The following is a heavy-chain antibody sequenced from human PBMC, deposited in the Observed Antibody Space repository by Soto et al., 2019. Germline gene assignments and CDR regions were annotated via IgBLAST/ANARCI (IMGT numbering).Heavy chain of an antibody. V-gene: IGHV3-23*01. CDR1: GLTCSNLA. CDR2: IGSGIRGT. CDR3: AAPRAALPHTRYFDP. J-gene: IGHJ5*02. Sequence: XQTMRLPCEACGLTCSNLAKSGARPDTGKGLEWVSAIGSGIRGTHYAESVEDRFTISRDDSKNTLYLQLDSLTAADTAVYHCAAPRAALPHTRYFDPCGQGIPVIFS. D-gene: IGHD3-16*02.